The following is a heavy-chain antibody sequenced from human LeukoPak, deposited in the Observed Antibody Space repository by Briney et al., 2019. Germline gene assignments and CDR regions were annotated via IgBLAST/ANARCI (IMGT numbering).Heavy chain of an antibody. CDR1: GGSISSYY. Sequence: PSETLSLTCTVSGGSISSYYWSWIRQPPGKGLEGIGYIYYSGSTNYNPSLKSRVTISVDTSKNQFSLKLSSVTAADTAVYYCASMVRGAALDYWGQGTLVTVSS. D-gene: IGHD3-10*01. V-gene: IGHV4-59*08. CDR2: IYYSGST. J-gene: IGHJ4*02. CDR3: ASMVRGAALDY.